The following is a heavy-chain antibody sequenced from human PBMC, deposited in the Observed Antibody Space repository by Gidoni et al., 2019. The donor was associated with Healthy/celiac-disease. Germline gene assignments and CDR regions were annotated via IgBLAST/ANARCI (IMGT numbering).Heavy chain of an antibody. CDR1: GGSISSYY. J-gene: IGHJ4*02. V-gene: IGHV4-59*01. CDR2: IYYSGST. Sequence: QVQLQESGPGLVKPSETLSLTCTVSGGSISSYYWSWIRQPPGKGLEWIGYIYYSGSTNYNPSLKSRVTISVDTSKYQFSLKLSSVTSADTAVYYCAGVDIVATAGLDYWGQGTLVTVSS. CDR3: AGVDIVATAGLDY. D-gene: IGHD5-12*01.